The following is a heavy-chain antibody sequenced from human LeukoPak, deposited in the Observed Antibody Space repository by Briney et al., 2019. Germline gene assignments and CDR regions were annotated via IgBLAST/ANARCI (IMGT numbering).Heavy chain of an antibody. Sequence: GGSLRLSCATSGFAFSSSSMSWVRQAPGKGLEWVSTISGAGGSSWYAESVKGRFTISRDNSMNSVSLQMSSLRVEDTAIYYCTKDDGSSWYDYFFDYWGQGTLVTVSS. CDR3: TKDDGSSWYDYFFDY. J-gene: IGHJ4*02. CDR1: GFAFSSSS. V-gene: IGHV3-23*01. D-gene: IGHD3-22*01. CDR2: ISGAGGSS.